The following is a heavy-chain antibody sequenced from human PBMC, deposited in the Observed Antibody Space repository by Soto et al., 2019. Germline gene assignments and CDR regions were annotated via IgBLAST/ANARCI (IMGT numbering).Heavy chain of an antibody. J-gene: IGHJ6*02. Sequence: SETLSLTCTVSGGPIRSYCWSWIRQPPGKXLEWIGYIYDSGNTDYNPSLKSRVTISVDTSKNQFSLKLSSVTTADTAVYYCARGGGKYYYESSGHSNQAMDVWGQGTTVTVPS. CDR2: IYDSGNT. CDR3: ARGGGKYYYESSGHSNQAMDV. CDR1: GGPIRSYC. D-gene: IGHD3-22*01. V-gene: IGHV4-59*01.